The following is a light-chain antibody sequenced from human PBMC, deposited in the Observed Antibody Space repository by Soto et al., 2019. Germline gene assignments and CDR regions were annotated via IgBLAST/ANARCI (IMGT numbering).Light chain of an antibody. CDR2: GAS. CDR3: QQDGSSPQT. Sequence: EIVLTQSPGTLSLSPGERATLSCRASQTVISSYLAWYQQKPGQAPRLLIYGASSRATGIPDRFSGSGSGTDFTLTISRLEPEDFAVYYCQQDGSSPQTFGQGTKVEIK. CDR1: QTVISSY. V-gene: IGKV3-20*01. J-gene: IGKJ1*01.